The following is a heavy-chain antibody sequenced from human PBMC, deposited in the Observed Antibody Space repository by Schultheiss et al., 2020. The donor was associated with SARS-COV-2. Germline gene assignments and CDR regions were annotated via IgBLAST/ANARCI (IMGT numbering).Heavy chain of an antibody. Sequence: SETLSLTCTVSGGSISSSSYYWGWIRQSPGKGLEWIGYIYYTGSTKYIPSLKSRVTMALDTSKNQVSLKMGSLTAADTAVYYCARTHAGRYGALDIGGQGTTVTGSS. CDR3: ARTHAGRYGALDI. CDR2: IYYTGST. V-gene: IGHV4-61*05. J-gene: IGHJ3*02. D-gene: IGHD3-16*01. CDR1: GGSISSSSYY.